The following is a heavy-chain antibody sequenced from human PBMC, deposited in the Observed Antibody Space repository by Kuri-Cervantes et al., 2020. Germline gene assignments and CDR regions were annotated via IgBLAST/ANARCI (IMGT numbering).Heavy chain of an antibody. J-gene: IGHJ6*03. Sequence: GESLKISCAASGFTFSSYSMNWVRQAPGKGLEWVSYISSSSSTIYYADSVKGRFTISRDNAKNSLYLQMNSLRAEDTAVYYCARDASSPDYYDSSGYYYYYYMDVWGKGTTVTVSS. CDR1: GFTFSSYS. D-gene: IGHD3-22*01. CDR2: ISSSSSTI. V-gene: IGHV3-48*01. CDR3: ARDASSPDYYDSSGYYYYYYMDV.